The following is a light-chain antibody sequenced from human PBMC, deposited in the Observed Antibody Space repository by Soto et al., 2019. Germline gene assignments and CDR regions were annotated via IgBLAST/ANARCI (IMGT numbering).Light chain of an antibody. CDR1: QSVSSKY. V-gene: IGKV1-5*01. Sequence: TQSPGTLSLSPGERATLSCRASQSVSSKYLAWYQQKGGKAPKLLIYDASTLESGVPSRFSGGVSGTEFTLTISSLQTDDFATYYCQQYNTYPWTFGQGTKVDIK. CDR2: DAS. J-gene: IGKJ1*01. CDR3: QQYNTYPWT.